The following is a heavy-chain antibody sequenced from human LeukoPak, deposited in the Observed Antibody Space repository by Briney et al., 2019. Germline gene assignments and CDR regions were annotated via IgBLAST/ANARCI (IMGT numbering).Heavy chain of an antibody. CDR2: IYHSGST. CDR3: ARGYSGYDPLHHPYDY. CDR1: GDSISGSNR. J-gene: IGHJ4*02. V-gene: IGHV4-4*02. Sequence: SGTLSLTCAVSGDSISGSNRWSWVRQPPGKGLEWIGEIYHSGSTNYNPSLKSRVTISVDKSKNQFSLKLSSVTAADTAVYYCARGYSGYDPLHHPYDYWGQGTLVTVSS. D-gene: IGHD5-12*01.